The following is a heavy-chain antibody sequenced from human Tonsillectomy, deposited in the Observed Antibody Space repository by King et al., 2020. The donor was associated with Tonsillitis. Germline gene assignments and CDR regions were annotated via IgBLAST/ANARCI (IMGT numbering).Heavy chain of an antibody. CDR2: LYSSGST. D-gene: IGHD4-17*01. CDR3: ARRGDYFYNWFDP. V-gene: IGHV4-39*01. CDR1: GGSISSSSYY. Sequence: LQLQESGPGLVKPSETLSLTFTVSGGSISSSSYYWGWIRQPPGKGLGWIGNLYSSGSTYYNTSLKNRVTTSVDTSKNKFSLKLSSVTAADTAVYYCARRGDYFYNWFDPWGQGTLVTVSS. J-gene: IGHJ5*02.